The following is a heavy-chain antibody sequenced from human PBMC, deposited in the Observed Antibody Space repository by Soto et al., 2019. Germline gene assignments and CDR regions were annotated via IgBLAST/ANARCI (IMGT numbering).Heavy chain of an antibody. D-gene: IGHD2-15*01. CDR2: IYYSGST. V-gene: IGHV4-59*01. CDR1: GAPITINY. Sequence: SETLSLTCTVSGAPITINYWSWIRQAPGKGLEWIGYIYYSGSTTYNPSLKSRVTMSADTSKDQFSLKLNSVTAADTAVYYCARDAGGPYDNWGPGILVTVSS. J-gene: IGHJ4*01. CDR3: ARDAGGPYDN.